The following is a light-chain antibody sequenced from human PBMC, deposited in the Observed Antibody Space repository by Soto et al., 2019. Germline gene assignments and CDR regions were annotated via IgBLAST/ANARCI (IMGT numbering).Light chain of an antibody. CDR1: STNIGAGYD. CDR2: VNT. CDR3: QSYDSSLSGFYD. J-gene: IGLJ1*01. Sequence: QSVLTQPPSVSGAPGQRVTISCTGSSTNIGAGYDVYWYQQLPGTAPKLLIYVNTNRPSGVPDRFSGSKSGTSASLAITGLLAEDEADYYRQSYDSSLSGFYDFGTGTKVTAL. V-gene: IGLV1-40*01.